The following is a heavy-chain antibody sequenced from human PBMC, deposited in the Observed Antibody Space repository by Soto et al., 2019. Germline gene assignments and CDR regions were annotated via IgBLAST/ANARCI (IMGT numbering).Heavy chain of an antibody. J-gene: IGHJ5*02. CDR1: GYTFTSYG. D-gene: IGHD3-10*02. Sequence: APVKVSCKASGYTFTSYGISWVRQAPGQGLEWMGWISAYNGNTNYAQKLQGRVTMTTDTSTSTAYMELRSLRSDDTAVYYCARDRGYYVQYAVDWFDPWGQGTLVTVTS. CDR3: ARDRGYYVQYAVDWFDP. CDR2: ISAYNGNT. V-gene: IGHV1-18*01.